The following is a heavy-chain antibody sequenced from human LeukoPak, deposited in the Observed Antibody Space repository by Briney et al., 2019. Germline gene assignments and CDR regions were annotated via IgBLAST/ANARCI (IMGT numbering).Heavy chain of an antibody. CDR2: IYTGGSA. D-gene: IGHD6-19*01. V-gene: IGHV3-53*01. CDR3: AYCSRKGRGAVAGSDY. CDR1: GFTVSANY. Sequence: PGGSLRLSCAASGFTVSANYMTWVRQAPGKGLEWVSVIYTGGSAYYTDSVKGRFTISRDNSKNTLYLQMNSLRAEDTAVYYCAYCSRKGRGAVAGSDYWGQGTLVTVSS. J-gene: IGHJ4*02.